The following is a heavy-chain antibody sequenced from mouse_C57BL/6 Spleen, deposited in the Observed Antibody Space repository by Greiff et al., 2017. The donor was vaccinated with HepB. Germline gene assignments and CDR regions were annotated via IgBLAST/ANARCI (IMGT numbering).Heavy chain of an antibody. CDR1: GFNIKDYY. D-gene: IGHD3-1*01. V-gene: IGHV14-1*01. J-gene: IGHJ3*01. CDR3: TTWGYVSRPGFAY. CDR2: IDPEDGDT. Sequence: VQLQQSGAELVRPGASVKLSCTASGFNIKDYYMPWVKQRPEQGLEWIGRIDPEDGDTEYAPKFQGKATMTADTSSNTAYLQLSSLTSADTAVYYCTTWGYVSRPGFAYWGQGTLVTVSA.